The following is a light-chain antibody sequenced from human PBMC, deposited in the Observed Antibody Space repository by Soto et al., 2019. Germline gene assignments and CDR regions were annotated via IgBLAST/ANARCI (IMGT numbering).Light chain of an antibody. Sequence: DIQMTQSASSLSASVGARVTITSRASRTIYNYLNWYKQTPGKAPKILSYGASSLQRGVPSRFSGSESGTDFTLTISSLQPEDFATYYCHQSYSTPQTFGQGTRLEIK. CDR2: GAS. CDR1: RTIYNY. J-gene: IGKJ5*01. CDR3: HQSYSTPQT. V-gene: IGKV1-39*01.